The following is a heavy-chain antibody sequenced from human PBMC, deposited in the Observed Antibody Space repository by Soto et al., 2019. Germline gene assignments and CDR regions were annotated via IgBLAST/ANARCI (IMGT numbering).Heavy chain of an antibody. CDR2: IFDGGST. D-gene: IGHD2-8*01. CDR3: AREIMPLTNDWYFDL. J-gene: IGHJ2*01. Sequence: QVQLQESGPGLVKPSETLSLTCTVSGGSISGGVHSWSWIRQPPGKGLEWIGHIFDGGSTYYNPSLKSRLTISVDTSKNQFSLRLSSVTVADTAVYYCAREIMPLTNDWYFDLWGRGTLVTVSS. V-gene: IGHV4-30-4*01. CDR1: GGSISGGVHS.